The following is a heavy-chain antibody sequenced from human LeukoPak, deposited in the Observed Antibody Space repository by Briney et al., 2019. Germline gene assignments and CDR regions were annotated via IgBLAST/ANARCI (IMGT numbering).Heavy chain of an antibody. J-gene: IGHJ4*02. D-gene: IGHD6-19*01. CDR2: IRWDSGST. CDR1: GFTFADYA. V-gene: IGHV3-9*01. Sequence: GGSLRLSCAAAGFTFADYAMHWVRQAPGKGLEWVSGIRWDSGSTGYADSVKGRFTISRDNGKNSLYLQMNSLRGEDTALYYCAKSSREDSSGWFDYWGQGTLVTVSS. CDR3: AKSSREDSSGWFDY.